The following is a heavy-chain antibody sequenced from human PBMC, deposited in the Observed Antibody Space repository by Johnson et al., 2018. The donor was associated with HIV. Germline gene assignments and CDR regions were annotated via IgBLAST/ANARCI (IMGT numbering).Heavy chain of an antibody. J-gene: IGHJ3*02. CDR3: ARGGNEIDAFDI. D-gene: IGHD1-1*01. Sequence: QVQLVESGGGVVQPGRSLRLSCAASGFTFSSYAMHWVRQAPGKWLEWVAVISYDGSNKYYADSVKGRFTISRDNSKNTLYLQMNSLRAEDTAVYYCARGGNEIDAFDIWGQGTMVTVSS. CDR1: GFTFSSYA. V-gene: IGHV3-30*04. CDR2: ISYDGSNK.